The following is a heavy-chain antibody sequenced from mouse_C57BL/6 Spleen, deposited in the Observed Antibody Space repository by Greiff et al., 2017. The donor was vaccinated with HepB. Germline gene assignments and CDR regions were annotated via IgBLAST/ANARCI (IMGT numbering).Heavy chain of an antibody. CDR3: TRAGTYGSSYGGAMDY. Sequence: EVKLVESGEGLVKPGGSLKLSCAASGFTFSSYAMSWVRQTPEKRLEWVAYISSGGDYIYYADTVKGRFTIARDNARNTLYLQMSSLKSEDTAMYYCTRAGTYGSSYGGAMDYWGQGTSVTVSS. CDR2: ISSGGDYI. D-gene: IGHD1-1*01. CDR1: GFTFSSYA. V-gene: IGHV5-9-1*02. J-gene: IGHJ4*01.